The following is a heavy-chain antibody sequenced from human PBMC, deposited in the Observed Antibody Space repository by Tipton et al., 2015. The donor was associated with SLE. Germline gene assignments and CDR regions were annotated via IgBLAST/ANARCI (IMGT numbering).Heavy chain of an antibody. CDR2: IYYSGST. Sequence: TLSLTCTVSGGSISSHYWSWIRQPPGKGLEWIGYIYYSGSTNYNPSLKSRVTISVDTSKNQFSLKLSSVTAADTAVYYCAREMESKGATSALDIWGEGSTV. V-gene: IGHV4-59*11. J-gene: IGHJ3*02. D-gene: IGHD1-26*01. CDR1: GGSISSHY. CDR3: AREMESKGATSALDI.